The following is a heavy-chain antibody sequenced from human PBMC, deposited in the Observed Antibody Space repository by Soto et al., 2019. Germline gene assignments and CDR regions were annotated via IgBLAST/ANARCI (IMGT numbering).Heavy chain of an antibody. J-gene: IGHJ4*02. CDR2: IWNDGSKA. D-gene: IGHD2-8*02. V-gene: IGHV3-33*01. Sequence: GGSLRLSCAASGFIFSNYFMHWVRQAPGKGLEWVAVIWNDGSKAYYVDSVKGRFTISRDNLRNTVSLQMNGLRADDTAVYYCARTSFYDKTGVFDHWGQGTLVTVSS. CDR1: GFIFSNYF. CDR3: ARTSFYDKTGVFDH.